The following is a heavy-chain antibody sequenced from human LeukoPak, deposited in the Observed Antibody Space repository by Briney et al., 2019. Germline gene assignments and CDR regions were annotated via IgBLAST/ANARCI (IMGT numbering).Heavy chain of an antibody. CDR2: IYYSGST. J-gene: IGHJ5*02. CDR3: ARTKSVPAASIGFDP. CDR1: GGSISSGGYY. Sequence: SETLSLTCTVSGGSISSGGYYWSWIRQHPGKGLEWIGYIYYSGSTYYNPSLKCRVTISVDTSKNQFSLKLSSVTAADTAVYYCARTKSVPAASIGFDPWGQGTLVTVSS. D-gene: IGHD2-2*01. V-gene: IGHV4-31*03.